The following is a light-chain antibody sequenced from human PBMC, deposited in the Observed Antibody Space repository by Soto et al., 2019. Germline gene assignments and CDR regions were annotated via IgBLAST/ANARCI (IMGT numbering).Light chain of an antibody. V-gene: IGKV3-15*01. CDR2: DVS. CDR1: QSLSST. CDR3: TQYDKWPRT. Sequence: EVVLTQSPGTLSLSTGERATLSCRASQSLSSTLAWYQQKPGQAPKLLMFDVSTRATGIPARFSGSGSGTEFTLTISSLQSEDFAVYYCTQYDKWPRTFGQGTKVEI. J-gene: IGKJ1*01.